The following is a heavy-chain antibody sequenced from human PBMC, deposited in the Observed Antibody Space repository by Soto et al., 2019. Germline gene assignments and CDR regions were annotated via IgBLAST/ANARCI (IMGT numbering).Heavy chain of an antibody. D-gene: IGHD6-19*01. Sequence: QAQLEQSGGEVKKPGSSVKVSCKASRVAFSKFIVTWVRQAPGLGLEWVGGIIPIFGTANYAQKLQGRVTIAADESTSTSYMEVNNLRSEDTAVYYCAKVRYSSPMGYYYGMDVWGQGPTVTVSS. CDR3: AKVRYSSPMGYYYGMDV. CDR1: RVAFSKFI. J-gene: IGHJ6*02. V-gene: IGHV1-69*01. CDR2: IIPIFGTA.